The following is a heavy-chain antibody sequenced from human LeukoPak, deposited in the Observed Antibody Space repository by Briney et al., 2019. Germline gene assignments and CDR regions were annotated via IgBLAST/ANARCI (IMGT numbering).Heavy chain of an antibody. V-gene: IGHV1-46*01. CDR1: GYTFTSYY. CDR3: ARGGDGYNLDYYYYMDV. D-gene: IGHD5-24*01. J-gene: IGHJ6*03. CDR2: INPSGGST. Sequence: GASVKVSCKASGYTFTSYYMHWVRQAPGQGLEWMGIINPSGGSTSYAQKLQGRVTITADKSTSTAYMELSSLRSEDTAVYYCARGGDGYNLDYYYYMDVWGKGTTVTVSS.